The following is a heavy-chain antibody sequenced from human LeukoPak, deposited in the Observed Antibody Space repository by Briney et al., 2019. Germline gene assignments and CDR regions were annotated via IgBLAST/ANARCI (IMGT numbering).Heavy chain of an antibody. J-gene: IGHJ4*02. D-gene: IGHD3-3*01. V-gene: IGHV4-4*09. CDR3: ARQGSGYYTDFYFDS. CDR2: IYTTGST. CDR1: GASISGFY. Sequence: SETLSLTCTVSGASISGFYWSWIRQSPGKRLEWIGYIYTTGSTIYHPSLKSRVTMSVDKSKKEFSLRLSSVTAADTAVYYCARQGSGYYTDFYFDSWGQGARVTVSS.